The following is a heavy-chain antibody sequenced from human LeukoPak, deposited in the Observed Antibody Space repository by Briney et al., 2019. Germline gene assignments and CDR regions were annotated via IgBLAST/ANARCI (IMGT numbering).Heavy chain of an antibody. CDR2: ISSSSSYI. V-gene: IGHV3-21*01. Sequence: PGGSLRLSCAASGFTFSSYSMNWVRQAPGKGLGWVSSISSSSSYIYYADSVKGRFTISRDNAKNSLYLQMNSLRAEDTAVYYCARDRGYCSGGSCYPNYYGMDVWGQGTTVTVSS. CDR1: GFTFSSYS. D-gene: IGHD2-15*01. J-gene: IGHJ6*02. CDR3: ARDRGYCSGGSCYPNYYGMDV.